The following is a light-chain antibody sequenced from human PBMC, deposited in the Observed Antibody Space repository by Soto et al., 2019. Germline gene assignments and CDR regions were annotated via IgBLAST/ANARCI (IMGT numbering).Light chain of an antibody. CDR3: SSYTSSSTLE. CDR1: SSDVGGYNY. V-gene: IGLV2-14*01. CDR2: DVS. Sequence: QSALTQPASVSGSPGQSITISCTGTSSDVGGYNYVSWYQQHPGKAPKLMIYDVSNRPSGVSNRFPGSKSGNTASLTISGLQAEDEADYYCSSYTSSSTLEFGGGTKLTVL. J-gene: IGLJ2*01.